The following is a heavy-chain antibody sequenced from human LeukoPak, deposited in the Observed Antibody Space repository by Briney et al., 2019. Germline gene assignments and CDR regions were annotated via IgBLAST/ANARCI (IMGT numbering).Heavy chain of an antibody. CDR2: INPNSGGT. J-gene: IGHJ6*02. D-gene: IGHD3-9*01. V-gene: IGHV1-2*02. CDR3: ARGSGYFDWLSPYYYYGMDV. Sequence: ASVTVSCMDSGYTFTGYYMRSVRQAPGAGLEWMRLINPNSGGTNYAQKFQGRVTMTRDTSISTAYMELSRLRSDDTAVYYCARGSGYFDWLSPYYYYGMDVWGQGTTVTVSS. CDR1: GYTFTGYY.